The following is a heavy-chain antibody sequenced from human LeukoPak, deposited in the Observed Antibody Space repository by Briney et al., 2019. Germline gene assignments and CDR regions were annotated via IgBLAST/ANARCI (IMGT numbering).Heavy chain of an antibody. V-gene: IGHV3-66*02. D-gene: IGHD6-13*01. CDR3: ARAGYQNRRGSWYPFDY. CDR2: IYSGGST. Sequence: GGSLRLSCAVSGFTVINNYMSWVRQAPGKGLEWDSGIYSGGSTYYADSVKGRFTISRDNSNNTLYLQMNSLRAEDTAVYYCARAGYQNRRGSWYPFDYWGQGTLVTVSS. J-gene: IGHJ4*02. CDR1: GFTVINNY.